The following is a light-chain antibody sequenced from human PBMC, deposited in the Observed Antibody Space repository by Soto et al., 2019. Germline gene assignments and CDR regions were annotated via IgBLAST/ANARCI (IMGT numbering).Light chain of an antibody. Sequence: EIVMTQSPATLSVSPGERATLSCRASQSVSSNLAWYQQNPGQAPRLLIYGASTRATGIPARFSGSGSGTEFTLTISNLQSEDFAVYFCKQYNIWRAFGGGTKVEIK. CDR1: QSVSSN. J-gene: IGKJ4*01. V-gene: IGKV3-15*01. CDR3: KQYNIWRA. CDR2: GAS.